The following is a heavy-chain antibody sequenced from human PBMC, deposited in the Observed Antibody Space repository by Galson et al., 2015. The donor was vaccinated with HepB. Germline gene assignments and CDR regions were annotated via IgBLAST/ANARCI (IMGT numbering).Heavy chain of an antibody. Sequence: SLRLSCAASGLTFRNFGMHWVRQAPGKGLEWVSLIWNGGSNKYYADSVKGRFSISRDNSKNTLYLQMNSLRAEDTAMYFYAREDRYSEIGYFDYGGQGNLLPVSS. CDR2: IWNGGSNK. D-gene: IGHD2-15*01. J-gene: IGHJ4*02. CDR3: AREDRYSEIGYFDY. CDR1: GLTFRNFG. V-gene: IGHV3-33*01.